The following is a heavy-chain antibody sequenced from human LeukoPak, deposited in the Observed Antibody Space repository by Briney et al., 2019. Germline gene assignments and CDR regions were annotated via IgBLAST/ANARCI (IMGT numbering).Heavy chain of an antibody. D-gene: IGHD4-23*01. V-gene: IGHV5-51*01. CDR3: AIAYGGNSQFGYYFDY. CDR2: IYPGDSDT. Sequence: PGESLKISCKGSGYSFTSYWIGWVRQMPGKGLEWMGIIYPGDSDTRYSPSFQGQVTISADKSISTAYLQWSSLKASDTAMYYCAIAYGGNSQFGYYFDYWGQGTLVTVSS. J-gene: IGHJ4*02. CDR1: GYSFTSYW.